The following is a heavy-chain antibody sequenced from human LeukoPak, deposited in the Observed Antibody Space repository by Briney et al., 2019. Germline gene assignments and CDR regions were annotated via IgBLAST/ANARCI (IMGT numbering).Heavy chain of an antibody. D-gene: IGHD3-22*01. CDR3: AAYYYDSSGYYTYDAFDI. Sequence: KNEESLKISCKGTGYSFTSYWISWVRQMPGKGLEWKGRLDPSDSYTNYSPSFQGHVTISADKSISTAYLQWSSLKASDTAMYYCAAYYYDSSGYYTYDAFDIWGQGTMVTVSS. CDR1: GYSFTSYW. J-gene: IGHJ3*02. CDR2: LDPSDSYT. V-gene: IGHV5-10-1*01.